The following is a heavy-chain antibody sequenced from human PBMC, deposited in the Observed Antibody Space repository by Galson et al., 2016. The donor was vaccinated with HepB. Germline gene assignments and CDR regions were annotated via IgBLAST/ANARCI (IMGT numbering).Heavy chain of an antibody. Sequence: SLRLSCAASGFTFSSYAMSWVRQAPGKGLEWVSSISASGGSTYHADSVKGRFTISRDNSKNTLYLQMNSLRDEDTAVYYCAKGLNWFDPWGQGTLVTVSS. CDR3: AKGLNWFDP. J-gene: IGHJ5*02. CDR1: GFTFSSYA. CDR2: ISASGGST. V-gene: IGHV3-23*01.